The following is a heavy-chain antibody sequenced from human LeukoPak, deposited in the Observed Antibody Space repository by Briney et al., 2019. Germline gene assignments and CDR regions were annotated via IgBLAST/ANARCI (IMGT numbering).Heavy chain of an antibody. CDR2: IRSKAYGGTT. D-gene: IGHD2-15*01. J-gene: IGHJ1*01. CDR1: GFTFSNAW. CDR3: TRDQNLVVVATSAEYFQH. Sequence: GGSLRLSCVASGFTFSNAWMSWVRQAPGKGLEWVGFIRSKAYGGTTEYAASVKGRFTISRDDSKSIAYLQMNSLKTEDTAVYYCTRDQNLVVVATSAEYFQHWGQGTLVTVSS. V-gene: IGHV3-49*04.